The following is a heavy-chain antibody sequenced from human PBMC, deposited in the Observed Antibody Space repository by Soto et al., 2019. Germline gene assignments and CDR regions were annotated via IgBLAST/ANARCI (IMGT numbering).Heavy chain of an antibody. CDR1: GDSIGRFY. V-gene: IGHV4-4*07. Sequence: SETLSLTCNVSGDSIGRFYWSWIRQSAEKGLEWIGRVYSTGGTAYNPALKGRVTISLDRSNNHVSLEMNSVTAADTAVYFCARDLSGTGLDIWGRGTRVTSP. J-gene: IGHJ6*02. CDR3: ARDLSGTGLDI. D-gene: IGHD1-26*01. CDR2: VYSTGGT.